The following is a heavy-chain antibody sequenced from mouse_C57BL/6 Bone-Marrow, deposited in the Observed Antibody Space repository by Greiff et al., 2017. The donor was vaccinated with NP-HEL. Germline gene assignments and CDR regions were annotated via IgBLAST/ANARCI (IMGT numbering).Heavy chain of an antibody. J-gene: IGHJ2*01. V-gene: IGHV14-4*01. D-gene: IGHD2-3*01. Sequence: VQLQQPGAELVKPGASVKLSCTASGFNIKDDYMHWVKQRPEQGLEWIGWIDPENGDTEYASQFQGKATITADTSSNTAYLQLSSLTSEDTAVYYCTTSDGPHYFDYWGQGTTLTVSS. CDR2: IDPENGDT. CDR3: TTSDGPHYFDY. CDR1: GFNIKDDY.